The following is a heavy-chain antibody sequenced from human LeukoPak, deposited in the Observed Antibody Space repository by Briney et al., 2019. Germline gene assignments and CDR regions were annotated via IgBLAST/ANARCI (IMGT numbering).Heavy chain of an antibody. V-gene: IGHV4-59*01. CDR1: GDFITAYY. Sequence: ETLSLTCTVSGDFITAYYWSWIRQPPGKGLEWIGYVYYSGSTEYNPSLRSRVTISLEMSKHQFSLILTSVTAADTAVYYCASNTGTVFDYWGQGALVTVSS. CDR3: ASNTGTVFDY. CDR2: VYYSGST. D-gene: IGHD7-27*01. J-gene: IGHJ4*02.